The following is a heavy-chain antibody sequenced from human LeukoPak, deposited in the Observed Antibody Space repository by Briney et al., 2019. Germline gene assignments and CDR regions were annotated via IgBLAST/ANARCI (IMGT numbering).Heavy chain of an antibody. J-gene: IGHJ4*02. D-gene: IGHD2-15*01. Sequence: GGSLRLSCAASGFTFSSYAMHWVRQAPGKGLEWVAVISYDGSNKYYADSVKGRFTISRDNSKNTLYLQMNSLRAEDTAVYYCARVRVVAAPGDFVYWAREPWSPSPQ. V-gene: IGHV3-30-3*01. CDR3: ARVRVVAAPGDFVY. CDR2: ISYDGSNK. CDR1: GFTFSSYA.